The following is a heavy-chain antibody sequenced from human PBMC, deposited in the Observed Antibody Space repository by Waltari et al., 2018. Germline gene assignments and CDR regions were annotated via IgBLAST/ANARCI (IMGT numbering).Heavy chain of an antibody. D-gene: IGHD6-25*01. V-gene: IGHV1-69*13. CDR3: ARVHAPAADI. CDR1: GGTFSSYA. J-gene: IGHJ3*02. CDR2: SIPIFGTA. Sequence: QVQLVQSGAEVKKPGSSVKVSCKASGGTFSSYAISWVRQAPGQGLEWMGGSIPIFGTANYDKKIEGSVTITADESTSTAYMELSSLRSEDTAVYYCARVHAPAADIWGQGTMVTVSS.